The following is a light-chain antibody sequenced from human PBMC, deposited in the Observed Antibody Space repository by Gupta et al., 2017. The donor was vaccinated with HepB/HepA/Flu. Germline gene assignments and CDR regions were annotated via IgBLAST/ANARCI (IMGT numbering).Light chain of an antibody. CDR3: QSYDSSLSGYV. CDR1: SSNIGAGDD. Sequence: SGLPRPPPLSGAPGRGVTISCTGSSSNIGAGDDVHWYQQRPGTAPKLLIYGNSNRPSGVPDRFSGSKSGTSASLAITGLQAEDEADYYCQSYDSSLSGYVFGTGTKVTVL. CDR2: GNS. V-gene: IGLV1-40*01. J-gene: IGLJ1*01.